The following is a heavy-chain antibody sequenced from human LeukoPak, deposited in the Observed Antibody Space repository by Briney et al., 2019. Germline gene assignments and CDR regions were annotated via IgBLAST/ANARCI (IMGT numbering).Heavy chain of an antibody. J-gene: IGHJ3*02. V-gene: IGHV1-24*01. CDR3: ATSTRYDGLDI. Sequence: APVKVSCKVSGYTLTELSIHWVRQAPGKGLEWMGGFDLEVGDTVYAQEFQGRVTMAEDTSTDTAYMDLGSLRSEDTAVYYCATSTRYDGLDIWGQGTMVIVSS. CDR1: GYTLTELS. CDR2: FDLEVGDT.